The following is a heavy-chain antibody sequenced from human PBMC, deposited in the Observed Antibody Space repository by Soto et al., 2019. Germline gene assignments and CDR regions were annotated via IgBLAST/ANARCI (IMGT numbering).Heavy chain of an antibody. V-gene: IGHV1-69*01. D-gene: IGHD3-10*01. J-gene: IGHJ1*01. CDR3: ARGRGLADAPSFAEFSHH. CDR2: IIPISGTA. CDR1: GGTFSTIA. Sequence: QVQLVQSGAEVKKPGSSVKLSCKASGGTFSTIAVSWVRQAPGKGLEYMGGIIPISGTAKYAQTFQGRVTISADGSTNTADWERHSLKFEAAAFYFWARGRGLADAPSFAEFSHHGGQGTRVTVSS.